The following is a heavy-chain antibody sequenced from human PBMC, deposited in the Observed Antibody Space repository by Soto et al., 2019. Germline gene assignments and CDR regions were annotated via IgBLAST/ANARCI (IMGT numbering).Heavy chain of an antibody. D-gene: IGHD4-17*01. J-gene: IGHJ3*02. Sequence: QVQLVQSGAEVKKPGASVKVSCKASGYTFTIYAMHWVRQAPGQRLEWMGWINAGNGNTKYSQKFQGRVTITRDTSASTAYMELSRLRSEDTAVYYCASWAARMTTVTSSAFDIWGQGTRVTVSS. CDR1: GYTFTIYA. CDR3: ASWAARMTTVTSSAFDI. V-gene: IGHV1-3*01. CDR2: INAGNGNT.